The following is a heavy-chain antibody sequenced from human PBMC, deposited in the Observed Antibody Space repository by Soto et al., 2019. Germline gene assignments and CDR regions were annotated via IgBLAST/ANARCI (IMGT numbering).Heavy chain of an antibody. J-gene: IGHJ5*02. Sequence: SETLSLTCGVHGGPFSGFFWSWIRQSPGKGLEWLGEFNPGGSTNYNPSFKSRLTISAGRSTSQVSLRLTSVTAADAAAYFCARSAASSGGASYLGAWGQGTLVTVSS. CDR1: GGPFSGFF. V-gene: IGHV4-34*01. D-gene: IGHD1-26*01. CDR3: ARSAASSGGASYLGA. CDR2: FNPGGST.